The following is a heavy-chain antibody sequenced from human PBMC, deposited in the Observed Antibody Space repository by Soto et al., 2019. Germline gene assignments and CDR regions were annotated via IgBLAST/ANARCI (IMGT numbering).Heavy chain of an antibody. Sequence: QVQLVQSGAEVKKPGSSVKVSCKASGGAFGSYAINWVRQAPGQGLEWVGGIIPMFDTTNYAQRFQGRVTVTADESTSTVYLELTRLRSEDTAMYYCTRHRGYSSGYWGQDFWGQGTLVTVSS. V-gene: IGHV1-69*01. D-gene: IGHD5-12*01. CDR2: IIPMFDTT. CDR3: TRHRGYSSGYWGQDF. CDR1: GGAFGSYA. J-gene: IGHJ4*02.